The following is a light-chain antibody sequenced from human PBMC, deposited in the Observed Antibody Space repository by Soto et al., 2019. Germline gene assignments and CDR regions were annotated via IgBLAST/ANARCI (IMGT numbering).Light chain of an antibody. Sequence: EIVLTQSPATLSVSPGERATLSCWASQSIKTYLAWYQQKPGQAPRLLIYGASTRATGIPARFSGSGSGTEFTLTISSLQSEDSALYYCQQYTNWPPCTFGPGTRVDVK. CDR1: QSIKTY. J-gene: IGKJ3*01. CDR3: QQYTNWPPCT. V-gene: IGKV3-15*01. CDR2: GAS.